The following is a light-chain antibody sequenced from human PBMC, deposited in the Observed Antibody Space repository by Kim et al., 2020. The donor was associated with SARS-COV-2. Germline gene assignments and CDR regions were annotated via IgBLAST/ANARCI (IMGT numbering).Light chain of an antibody. Sequence: DIVLTQSPATLSVSPGERATFSCRASQSISSSLAWYQQKPGQAPRLLIYDASNRATGIPARFSGSGSGTDFTLTISSLEPEDFAVYYCQSWGNWPPLTFGGGTKVDIK. CDR3: QSWGNWPPLT. V-gene: IGKV3-11*01. J-gene: IGKJ4*01. CDR1: QSISSS. CDR2: DAS.